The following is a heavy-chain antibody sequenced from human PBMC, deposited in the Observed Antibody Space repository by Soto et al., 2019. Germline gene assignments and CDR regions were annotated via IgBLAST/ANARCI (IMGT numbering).Heavy chain of an antibody. J-gene: IGHJ4*02. CDR1: GGTFSSYA. Sequence: GASVKVSCKASGGTFSSYAISWVRQAPGQGLEWMGGIIPIFGTANYAQKFQGRVTITADESTSTAYMELSSLRSEDTAVYYCARDRPVARTVFDYWGQGPLVTVSS. V-gene: IGHV1-69*13. D-gene: IGHD6-19*01. CDR2: IIPIFGTA. CDR3: ARDRPVARTVFDY.